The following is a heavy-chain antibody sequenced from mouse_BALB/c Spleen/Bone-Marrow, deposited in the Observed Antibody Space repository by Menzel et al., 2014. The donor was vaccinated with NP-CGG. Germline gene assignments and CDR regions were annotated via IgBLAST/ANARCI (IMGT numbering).Heavy chain of an antibody. CDR3: ARGIPSYPMDY. Sequence: VQLKESGAELVKPGASVKLSCTASGFNIKDTYIHWVKQRHEQGLEWIGRIDPANGNTKYDPKFQGKATITADTSSNTAYLQLNSLTSEDTAVYYCARGIPSYPMDYWGQGASVTVSS. J-gene: IGHJ4*01. V-gene: IGHV14-3*02. D-gene: IGHD5-1-1*01. CDR2: IDPANGNT. CDR1: GFNIKDTY.